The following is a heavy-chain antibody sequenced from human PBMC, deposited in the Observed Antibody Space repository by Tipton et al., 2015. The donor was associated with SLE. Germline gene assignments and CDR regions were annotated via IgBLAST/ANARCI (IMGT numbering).Heavy chain of an antibody. CDR1: GDSVSSNSAA. CDR2: TYYRSKWYN. CDR3: ARGYSSSYYFDY. J-gene: IGHJ4*02. D-gene: IGHD6-6*01. Sequence: VKPSQTLSLTCAISGDSVSSNSAAWTWIRQSPPRGLEWLGRTYYRSKWYNDYAVSLNSRITINPDTSKNQFSLQLNSATPEDTAVYYCARGYSSSYYFDYWGQGTLVTVSS. V-gene: IGHV6-1*01.